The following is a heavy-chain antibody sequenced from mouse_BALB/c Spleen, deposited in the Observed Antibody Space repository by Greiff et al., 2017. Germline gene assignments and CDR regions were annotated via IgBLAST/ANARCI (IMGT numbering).Heavy chain of an antibody. Sequence: EVKLVESGGGLVQPEGSRKLSCAASGFTFSSFGMHWVRQAPEKGLEWVAYISSGSSTIYYADTVKGRFTISRDNPKNTLFLQMTSLRSEDTAMYYCARSGWTYWGQGTLVTVSA. D-gene: IGHD3-1*01. V-gene: IGHV5-17*02. J-gene: IGHJ3*01. CDR3: ARSGWTY. CDR2: ISSGSSTI. CDR1: GFTFSSFG.